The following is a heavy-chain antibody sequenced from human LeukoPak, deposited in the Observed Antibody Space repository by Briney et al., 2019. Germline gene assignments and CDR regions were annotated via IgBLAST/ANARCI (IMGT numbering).Heavy chain of an antibody. CDR1: GFTFSSYA. V-gene: IGHV3-30-3*01. CDR2: ISYDGSNK. D-gene: IGHD3-22*01. CDR3: ARDLYYDSSGYYTGSHFDY. J-gene: IGHJ4*02. Sequence: PGGSLRLSCAASGFTFSSYAMHWVRQAPGKGLEWVAVISYDGSNKYYADSVKGRFTISRDNSKNTLYLQMNSLRAEDTAVYYCARDLYYDSSGYYTGSHFDYWGQGTLVTVSS.